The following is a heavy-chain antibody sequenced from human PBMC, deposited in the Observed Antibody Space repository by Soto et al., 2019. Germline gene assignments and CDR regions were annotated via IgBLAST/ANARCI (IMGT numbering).Heavy chain of an antibody. Sequence: QNTLKESGPTLVKPTQTLTLTCTLSGFSLTTRGVGVGWIRQPPGKALECLALIYWDDDKRYSPSLQSRLSITKDISKNQVVLTMTNVDPVDTATYYCAHIPNYYQYDWFDPWGQGTLVSVSS. J-gene: IGHJ5*02. D-gene: IGHD3-16*01. V-gene: IGHV2-5*02. CDR1: GFSLTTRGVG. CDR2: IYWDDDK. CDR3: AHIPNYYQYDWFDP.